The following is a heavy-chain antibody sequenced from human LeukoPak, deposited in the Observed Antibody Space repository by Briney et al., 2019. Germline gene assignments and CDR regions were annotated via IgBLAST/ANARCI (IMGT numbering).Heavy chain of an antibody. V-gene: IGHV3-23*01. CDR2: ISGSGGST. CDR3: AKARGGYGDPYYYYGMDV. CDR1: GFTFSSYA. Sequence: PGGSLRLSCAASGFTFSSYAMSWVRQAPGKGLEWVSAISGSGGSTYYADSVKGRFTISRDNSKNTLYLQMNSLRAEDTAVYYCAKARGGYGDPYYYYGMDVWGQGTTVTVSS. D-gene: IGHD4-17*01. J-gene: IGHJ6*02.